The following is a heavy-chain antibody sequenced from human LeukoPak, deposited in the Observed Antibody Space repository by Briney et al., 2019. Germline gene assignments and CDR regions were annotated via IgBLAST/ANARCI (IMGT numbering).Heavy chain of an antibody. CDR2: IYPGDSDT. J-gene: IGHJ6*02. Sequence: GESLKISCKGSGYSFTSYWIGWVRQMPGKGLEWMGIIYPGDSDTRYSPSFQGQVTISADKSISTAYPQWSSLKASDTAMYYCARHGDSSGYYYGMDVWGQGTTVTVSS. CDR3: ARHGDSSGYYYGMDV. CDR1: GYSFTSYW. D-gene: IGHD3-22*01. V-gene: IGHV5-51*01.